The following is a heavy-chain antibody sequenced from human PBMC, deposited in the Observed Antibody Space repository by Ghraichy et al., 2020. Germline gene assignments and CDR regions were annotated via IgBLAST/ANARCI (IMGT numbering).Heavy chain of an antibody. CDR3: AHSRITMVRGVIPLGYYGMDV. CDR2: IYWNDDK. D-gene: IGHD3-10*01. J-gene: IGHJ6*02. CDR1: GFSLSTSGVG. V-gene: IGHV2-5*01. Sequence: SGPTLVKPTQTLTLTCTFSGFSLSTSGVGVGWIRQPPGKALEWLALIYWNDDKRYSPSLKSRLTITKDTSKNQVVLTMTNMDPVDTATYYCAHSRITMVRGVIPLGYYGMDVWGQGTTVTVSS.